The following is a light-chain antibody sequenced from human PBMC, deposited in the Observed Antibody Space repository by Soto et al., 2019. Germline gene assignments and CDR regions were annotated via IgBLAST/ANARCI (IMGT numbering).Light chain of an antibody. J-gene: IGLJ1*01. CDR3: GARDSSLTTYF. CDR2: YDG. Sequence: QSVLTQPPSVSAAAGQKVTISCSGSSSNVEHNSVSWYQQFPGTAPKFLIYYDGNRPSGIPHRFSRAKSGTSATLVITGLQTGNKAVYYCGARDSSLTTYFFGIGTKVT. CDR1: SSNVEHNS. V-gene: IGLV1-51*01.